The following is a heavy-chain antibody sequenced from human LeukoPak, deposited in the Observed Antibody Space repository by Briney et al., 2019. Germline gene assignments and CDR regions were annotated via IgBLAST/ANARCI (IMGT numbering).Heavy chain of an antibody. J-gene: IGHJ3*02. CDR2: FITIFGTE. V-gene: IGHV1-69*05. CDR1: GGTFSSYA. D-gene: IGHD3-22*01. Sequence: SVKLSCKASGGTFSSYAISWVRQSPGQGREWLGGFITIFGTENYAQKLQGRVTITTAESTSTAYMELSSMRSEDTDVYYCARVVMRYDSSGYGAFDIWGQGTMVTVSS. CDR3: ARVVMRYDSSGYGAFDI.